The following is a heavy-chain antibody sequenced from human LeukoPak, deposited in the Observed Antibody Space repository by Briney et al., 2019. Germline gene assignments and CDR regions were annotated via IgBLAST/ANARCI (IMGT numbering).Heavy chain of an antibody. J-gene: IGHJ6*01. Sequence: GGSLRLSCAASGFTFSSYAMSWVRQAPGKGLEWVSAISCSGGSTYYADSVKGRFTISRDSSKNTLYLQMNSLRAEDTAVFYCARDRWYCRSTSCQCVYYSDGRDVWGQGTTVSVSS. CDR1: GFTFSSYA. D-gene: IGHD2-2*01. CDR3: ARDRWYCRSTSCQCVYYSDGRDV. CDR2: ISCSGGST. V-gene: IGHV3-23*01.